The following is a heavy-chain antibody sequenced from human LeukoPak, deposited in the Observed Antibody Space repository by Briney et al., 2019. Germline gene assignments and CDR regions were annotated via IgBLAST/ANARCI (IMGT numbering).Heavy chain of an antibody. D-gene: IGHD1-26*01. V-gene: IGHV3-73*01. CDR1: GFTFSNYA. CDR2: IRSKANSYAT. Sequence: GGSLRLSCAASGFTFSNYAMNWVRQASGKGLEWVGRIRSKANSYATAYAESVKGRFTIARDDSKNTAYLQMNSLKTEDTAVYYCTRWEVGATHPFDYWGQGTLVTVSS. CDR3: TRWEVGATHPFDY. J-gene: IGHJ4*02.